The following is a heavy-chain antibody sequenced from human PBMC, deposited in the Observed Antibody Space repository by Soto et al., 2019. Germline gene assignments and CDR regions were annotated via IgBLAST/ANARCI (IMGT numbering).Heavy chain of an antibody. V-gene: IGHV4-31*02. Sequence: VQLVESGGGLVQPGRSLRLSCAASGFTFDDYAMHWVRQAPGKGLEWIGYIYYSGSTYYNPSLKSRVTISVDTSKNQFSLKLSSVTAADTAVYYCARVPYRRYYYDSSGLRNWYFDLWGRGTLVTVSS. CDR3: ARVPYRRYYYDSSGLRNWYFDL. J-gene: IGHJ2*01. CDR1: GFTFDDYA. CDR2: IYYSGST. D-gene: IGHD3-22*01.